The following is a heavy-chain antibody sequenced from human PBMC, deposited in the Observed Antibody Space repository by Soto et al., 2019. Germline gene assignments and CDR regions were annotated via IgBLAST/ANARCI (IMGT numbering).Heavy chain of an antibody. CDR3: ARHSRYSYGPGFDP. CDR1: RGYVNTFH. V-gene: IGHV4-4*07. CDR2: IYPNGST. J-gene: IGHJ5*02. Sequence: SETLSLTCTVSRGYVNTFHWSWVRQPAGKGLEWIGSIYPNGSTDYSPSLKSRVTISVDTSKNQFSLKLSSVTAADTAVYYCARHSRYSYGPGFDPWGQGTLVTVSS. D-gene: IGHD5-18*01.